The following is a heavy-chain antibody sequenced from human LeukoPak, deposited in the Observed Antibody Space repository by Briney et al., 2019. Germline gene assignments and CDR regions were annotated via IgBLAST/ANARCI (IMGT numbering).Heavy chain of an antibody. Sequence: AGGSLRLSYAAAGFTFSNHGMHWVRQAPGKGRDWQAVIWYDVSNKYYADSVTGRFTISRDNSKNTLYLQMNSLRAEDTAVYYCARVGGSGSYYIDYWGQGTLVTVSS. D-gene: IGHD3-10*01. CDR2: IWYDVSNK. CDR3: ARVGGSGSYYIDY. V-gene: IGHV3-33*01. J-gene: IGHJ4*02. CDR1: GFTFSNHG.